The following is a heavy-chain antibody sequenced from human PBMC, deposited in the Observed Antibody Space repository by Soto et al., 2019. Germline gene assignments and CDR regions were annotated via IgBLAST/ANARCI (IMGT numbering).Heavy chain of an antibody. CDR1: GCSISSYY. J-gene: IGHJ4*02. V-gene: IGHV4-59*08. CDR3: ARGGYYDILTGYHPFDY. D-gene: IGHD3-9*01. CDR2: IYYSGST. Sequence: SETLSLTCTVSGCSISSYYWSWIRQPPGKGLEWIGYIYYSGSTNYNPSLKSRVTISVDTSKNQFSLKLSSVTAADTAVYYCARGGYYDILTGYHPFDYWGQGTLVTVSS.